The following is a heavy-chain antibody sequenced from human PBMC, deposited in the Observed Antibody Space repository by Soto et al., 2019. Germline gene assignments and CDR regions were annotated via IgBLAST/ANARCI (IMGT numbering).Heavy chain of an antibody. D-gene: IGHD2-15*01. V-gene: IGHV3-23*01. Sequence: EVQLLESGGGLAQPGGSLRLSCAASGFTFSNYVMNWVRQAPGKGLEWVSGISASGGNTYYADSVKGRFTISRDNSKNKLSLKMNSLRGEDTAVYYCAIWCAACSGGSCCSSFWSFQHWGQGTLVTVSS. CDR3: AIWCAACSGGSCCSSFWSFQH. J-gene: IGHJ1*01. CDR2: ISASGGNT. CDR1: GFTFSNYV.